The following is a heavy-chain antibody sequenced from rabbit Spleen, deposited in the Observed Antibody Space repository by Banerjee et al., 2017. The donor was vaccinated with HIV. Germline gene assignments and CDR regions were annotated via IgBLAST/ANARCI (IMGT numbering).Heavy chain of an antibody. CDR1: GFSFSSGYY. Sequence: QQQLVESGGGLVKPGGTLTLTCKASGFSFSSGYYACWVRQAPGKGLEWIGCIGTGSGSTWYASWVNGRFTITRSTSLNTVTLQMTSLTAADTATFFCARGGTTGWLLWGPGTLVTVS. CDR2: IGTGSGST. D-gene: IGHD7-1*01. CDR3: ARGGTTGWLL. J-gene: IGHJ4*01. V-gene: IGHV1S43*01.